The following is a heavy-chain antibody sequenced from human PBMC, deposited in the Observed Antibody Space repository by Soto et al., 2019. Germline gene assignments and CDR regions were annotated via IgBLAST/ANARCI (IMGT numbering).Heavy chain of an antibody. J-gene: IGHJ4*02. Sequence: ASETLSLTCAVSDGSIRNHNWWSWVRQPPGKGLEWIGDIYHSGSSNSNPSLKSRVTISVDKSKNQFSLKLNSVTAADTAVYYWARNPTATTPNSFDCWGQGNLLIVSS. D-gene: IGHD4-17*01. CDR1: DGSIRNHNW. CDR3: ARNPTATTPNSFDC. V-gene: IGHV4-4*02. CDR2: IYHSGSS.